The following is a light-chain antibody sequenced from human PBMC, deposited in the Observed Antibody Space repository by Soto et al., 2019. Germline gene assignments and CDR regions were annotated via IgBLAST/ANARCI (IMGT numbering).Light chain of an antibody. CDR1: QSVRSAY. V-gene: IGKV3-20*01. CDR2: GAS. Sequence: EIVLTQSPGTLSLSPGERATLSCRASQSVRSAYFAWYQQKPGQAPRLLIYGASSRAAGTPDRFSGSGSGTDFTLTISRLEPEDFAVYYCQQCDTSPLTFGGGTKVEI. J-gene: IGKJ4*01. CDR3: QQCDTSPLT.